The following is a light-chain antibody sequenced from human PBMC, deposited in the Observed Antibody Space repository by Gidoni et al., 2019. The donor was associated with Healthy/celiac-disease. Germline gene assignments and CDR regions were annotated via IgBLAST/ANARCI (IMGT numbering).Light chain of an antibody. CDR3: SSYTSSSTPVV. Sequence: SALTQPASVSGSPGPSITISCTGTSSDVGGYNYVSWYQQHPGNAPKLMIYDVSNRPSGVSNRFSGSKSGNTASLTISGLQVEDEADYYCSSYTSSSTPVVFGGGTKLTVL. V-gene: IGLV2-14*01. J-gene: IGLJ2*01. CDR2: DVS. CDR1: SSDVGGYNY.